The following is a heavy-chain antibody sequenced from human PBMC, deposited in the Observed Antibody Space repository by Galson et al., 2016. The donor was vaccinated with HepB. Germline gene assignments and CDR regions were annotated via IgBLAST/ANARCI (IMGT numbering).Heavy chain of an antibody. Sequence: SVKLSCTASGYTFIDYYMRWVRQAPGQGLEWMGWINPNSGGTNYAQKYQGWVTMTRDTSISTAYMELSKLSSDDTAVYYCARAGHSRYVLWSTDFAYWGQGTLVTASS. J-gene: IGHJ4*02. V-gene: IGHV1-2*04. D-gene: IGHD2-21*01. CDR3: ARAGHSRYVLWSTDFAY. CDR2: INPNSGGT. CDR1: GYTFIDYY.